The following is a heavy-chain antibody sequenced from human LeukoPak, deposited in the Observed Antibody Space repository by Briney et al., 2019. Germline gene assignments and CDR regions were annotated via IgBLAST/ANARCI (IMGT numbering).Heavy chain of an antibody. CDR3: ARRLASANTDAFDI. J-gene: IGHJ3*02. Sequence: GETLKISCKGSGYSFTTYWIAWVRQMPGKGLEWMGIIYPGDSDTSYSPSFQGQVTISADKSISTAYLQCSSLKASDTAMYYCARRLASANTDAFDIWGQGTMVTISS. V-gene: IGHV5-51*01. CDR1: GYSFTTYW. D-gene: IGHD1-26*01. CDR2: IYPGDSDT.